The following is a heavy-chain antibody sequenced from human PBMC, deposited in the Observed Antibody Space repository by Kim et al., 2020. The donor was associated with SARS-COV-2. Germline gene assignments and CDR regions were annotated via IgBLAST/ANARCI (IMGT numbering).Heavy chain of an antibody. D-gene: IGHD2-2*01. J-gene: IGHJ5*02. CDR3: ARLSSTRGELGFDP. Sequence: SPSYQGQVTISADKSISTAYLQWSSLKASDTAMYYCARLSSTRGELGFDPWGQGTLVTVSS. V-gene: IGHV5-51*01.